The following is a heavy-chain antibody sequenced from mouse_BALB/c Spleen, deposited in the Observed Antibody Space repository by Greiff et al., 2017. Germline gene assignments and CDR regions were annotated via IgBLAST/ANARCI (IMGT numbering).Heavy chain of an antibody. Sequence: EVKLVESGGGLVQPGGSRKLSCAASGFTFSSFGMHWVRQAPEKGLEWVAYISSGSSTIYYADTVKGRFTISRDNPKNTLFLQMTSLRSEDTAMYYCSYYRYDGAMDYWGQGTSVTVSS. D-gene: IGHD2-14*01. CDR1: GFTFSSFG. V-gene: IGHV5-17*02. J-gene: IGHJ4*01. CDR3: SYYRYDGAMDY. CDR2: ISSGSSTI.